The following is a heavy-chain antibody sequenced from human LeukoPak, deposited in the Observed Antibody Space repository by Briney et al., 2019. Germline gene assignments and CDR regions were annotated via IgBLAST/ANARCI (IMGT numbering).Heavy chain of an antibody. D-gene: IGHD1-26*01. V-gene: IGHV1-46*01. CDR2: INLSGGST. J-gene: IGHJ6*02. CDR1: GYTFTNYY. CDR3: ARGGTYYYYGMDV. Sequence: ALVKVSCKASGYTFTNYYVHWVRQAPGQGLEWMGMINLSGGSTNYAQKFQGRVTMTRDTSTTTVYMELSSLRSEDTAIYYCARGGTYYYYGMDVWGQGTTVTVSS.